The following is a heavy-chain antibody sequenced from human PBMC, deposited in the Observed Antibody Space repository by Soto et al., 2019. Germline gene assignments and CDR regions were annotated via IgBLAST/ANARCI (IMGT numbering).Heavy chain of an antibody. CDR2: ISGSGDDT. V-gene: IGHV3-23*01. J-gene: IGHJ4*02. Sequence: QLLESGGGFVQPGGSLGLSCVASGFTFSNFAMAWVRQAPGEGLEWVSAISGSGDDTFYPDPMKGRFTISRDNSKDTLYLQINSLRAEDTAVYYCANPIPKTGTTFGFWGQGTLVTVSS. CDR1: GFTFSNFA. CDR3: ANPIPKTGTTFGF. D-gene: IGHD1-1*01.